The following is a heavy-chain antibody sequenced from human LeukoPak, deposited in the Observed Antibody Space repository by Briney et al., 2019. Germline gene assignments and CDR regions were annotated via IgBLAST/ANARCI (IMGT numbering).Heavy chain of an antibody. Sequence: PSETLSLTCAVSGGSFSGYYWSWIRQPPGKGLEWIGEINRSGSTNYNPSLKSRVTISVNTSKNQFSLKLSSVTAADKAVYYCARFTLKWLVRNWFDPWGQGTLVTVSS. V-gene: IGHV4-34*01. CDR1: GGSFSGYY. CDR2: INRSGST. D-gene: IGHD6-19*01. J-gene: IGHJ5*02. CDR3: ARFTLKWLVRNWFDP.